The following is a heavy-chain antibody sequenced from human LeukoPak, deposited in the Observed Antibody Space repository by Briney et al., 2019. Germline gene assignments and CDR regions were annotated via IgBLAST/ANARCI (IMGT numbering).Heavy chain of an antibody. J-gene: IGHJ4*02. V-gene: IGHV1-18*04. Sequence: APAKDSCKTPGHAFTKSGITWGRHGPGQGLXXLGWISGDKGDTNYAQKVQRRDTLTTDRSTRTAYMQLRTLTSDATALYYWARGSYGQPAFDYGGQGPQVTVSS. D-gene: IGHD3-16*01. CDR2: ISGDKGDT. CDR3: ARGSYGQPAFDY. CDR1: GHAFTKSG.